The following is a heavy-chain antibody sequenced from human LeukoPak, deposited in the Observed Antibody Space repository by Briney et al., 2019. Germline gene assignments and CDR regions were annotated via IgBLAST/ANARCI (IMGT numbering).Heavy chain of an antibody. CDR2: INPDGSTT. Sequence: GGSLRLSCAASGFSISTYWIHWVRQAPGKGLVWVSRINPDGSTTYYADSVKGRITISRDNAKNTLYLQMNSLRAEDMALYYCARGGYSYGYDRGAFDYWGQGTLVTVSS. J-gene: IGHJ4*02. D-gene: IGHD5-18*01. CDR1: GFSISTYW. CDR3: ARGGYSYGYDRGAFDY. V-gene: IGHV3-74*01.